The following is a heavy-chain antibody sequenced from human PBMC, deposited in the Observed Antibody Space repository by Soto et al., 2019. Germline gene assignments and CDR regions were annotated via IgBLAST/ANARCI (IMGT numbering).Heavy chain of an antibody. Sequence: QIQLVQSGDEVKKPGASVKVSCKASGYSFTNYGISWVRQAPGQGLECMGWISPYSGNTNHAQKFQGRVTLTTDTSTSTAYMELRSLTADETAFYYCARDLSYPSGGIDYWGQGTLVTVSS. D-gene: IGHD6-25*01. J-gene: IGHJ4*02. CDR1: GYSFTNYG. V-gene: IGHV1-18*01. CDR2: ISPYSGNT. CDR3: ARDLSYPSGGIDY.